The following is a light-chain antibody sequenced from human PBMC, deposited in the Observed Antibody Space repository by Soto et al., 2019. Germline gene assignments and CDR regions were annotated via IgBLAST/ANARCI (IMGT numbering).Light chain of an antibody. Sequence: EIVLAQSPGTLSLSPGERATLSCRASQSDTNAYLTWYQQKPGQAPRLLIYGASTRATGIPDRFSGSGSGTDFTLTITRLEPEDSAVYFCQQYTGPPTTFGQGTRLEIK. CDR2: GAS. J-gene: IGKJ5*01. CDR1: QSDTNAY. V-gene: IGKV3-20*01. CDR3: QQYTGPPTT.